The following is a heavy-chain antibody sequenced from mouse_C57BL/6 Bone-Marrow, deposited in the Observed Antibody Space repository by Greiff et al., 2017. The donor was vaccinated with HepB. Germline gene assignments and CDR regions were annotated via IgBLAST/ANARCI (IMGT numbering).Heavy chain of an antibody. D-gene: IGHD1-1*01. CDR3: ARTYGSRENYFDY. CDR2: IWTGGGT. J-gene: IGHJ2*01. V-gene: IGHV2-9-1*01. Sequence: VKLMESGPGLVAPSQSLSITCTVSGFSLTSYAISWVRQPPGKGLEWLGVIWTGGGTNYNSALKSRLSISKDNSKSQVFLKMNSLQTDDTARYYCARTYGSRENYFDYWGQGTTLTVSS. CDR1: GFSLTSYA.